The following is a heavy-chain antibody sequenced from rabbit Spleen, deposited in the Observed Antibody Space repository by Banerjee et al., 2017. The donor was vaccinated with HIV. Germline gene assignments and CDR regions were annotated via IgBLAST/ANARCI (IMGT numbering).Heavy chain of an antibody. CDR1: GVSFSFNSY. D-gene: IGHD1-1*01. J-gene: IGHJ3*01. V-gene: IGHV1S40*01. CDR2: IEPIFGRT. CDR3: VREDVGGSVSL. Sequence: QSLEESGGDLVKPGASLTLTCTASGVSFSFNSYMCWVRQAPGKGLEWIGYIEPIFGRTYYANWVNGRFTVSSHNAQNTLYLQLNSLTAADTATYFCVREDVGGSVSLWGQGTLVTVS.